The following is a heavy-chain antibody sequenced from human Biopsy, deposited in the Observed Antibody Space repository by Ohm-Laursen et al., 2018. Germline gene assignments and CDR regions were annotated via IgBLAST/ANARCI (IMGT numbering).Heavy chain of an antibody. V-gene: IGHV1-69*10. J-gene: IGHJ4*02. CDR1: GGPSSNYA. D-gene: IGHD3-3*01. CDR2: IVPILGHL. CDR3: AADADGYYTEFDY. Sequence: VKISCKASGGPSSNYAFSWVRQASGQGLEWVGRIVPILGHLNYAQRFQGRVSITADKSTTYVYMELSRLTSGDTAVYYCAADADGYYTEFDYWGPGTLVTVSS.